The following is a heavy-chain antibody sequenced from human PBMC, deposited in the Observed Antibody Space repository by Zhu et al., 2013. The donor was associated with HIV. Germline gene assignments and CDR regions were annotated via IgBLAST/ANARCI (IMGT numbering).Heavy chain of an antibody. CDR1: GYTFTSYD. J-gene: IGHJ4*02. V-gene: IGHV1-8*01. D-gene: IGHD6-13*01. CDR2: MNPNSGNS. Sequence: QVLLVQSGADVKKPGASVKVSCKASGYTFTSYDINWVRQATGQGLEWMGWMNPNSGNSDYAQKFQGRVTMTRNTSISMAYMELSGLRSEDTAVYYCVKDRFTKGDSSWPLEYWGQGTLVTVSS. CDR3: VKDRFTKGDSSWPLEY.